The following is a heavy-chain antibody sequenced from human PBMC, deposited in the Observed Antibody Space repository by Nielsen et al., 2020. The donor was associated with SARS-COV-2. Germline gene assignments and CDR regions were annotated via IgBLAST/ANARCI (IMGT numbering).Heavy chain of an antibody. CDR3: ARDPHERGYGPNDY. CDR1: GFTFANYG. Sequence: GGSLRLSCAASGFTFANYGIHWVRQVAGRGLEWVAIVSRDGSDTFYVDSVKGRFTISRDISKKTLYLQMHSLGAEDTAVYYCARDPHERGYGPNDYWGQGTLVSVSS. J-gene: IGHJ4*02. CDR2: VSRDGSDT. V-gene: IGHV3-30*03. D-gene: IGHD5-12*01.